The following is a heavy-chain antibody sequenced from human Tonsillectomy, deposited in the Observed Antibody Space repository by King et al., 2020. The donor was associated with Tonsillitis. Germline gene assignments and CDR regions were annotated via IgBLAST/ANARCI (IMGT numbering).Heavy chain of an antibody. D-gene: IGHD2-21*02. CDR2: ISSSSSYI. J-gene: IGHJ6*02. Sequence: VQLVESGGGLVKPGGSLRLSCAASGFIFSSYSMNWVRQAPGKGLEWVSSISSSSSYIYYADSVKGRFTLSRDNAKNSLYLQMNSLRAEDTAVYYCARELAYCGGDECLGAYGMDVWGQGTTVTVSS. CDR3: ARELAYCGGDECLGAYGMDV. V-gene: IGHV3-21*01. CDR1: GFIFSSYS.